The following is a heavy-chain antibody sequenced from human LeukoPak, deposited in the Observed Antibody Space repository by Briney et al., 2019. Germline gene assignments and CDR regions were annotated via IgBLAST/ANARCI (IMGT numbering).Heavy chain of an antibody. D-gene: IGHD2-21*02. V-gene: IGHV3-7*01. CDR1: GFSVSAYS. CDR3: ARGFQSGDSPV. CDR2: IKKDGSEK. Sequence: GGSLRLSCVPSGFSVSAYSLSWVRQAPGKGLEWVAKIKKDGSEKDYVDSVKGRFTISRDDAKGSLYLQLNSLRVEDTAVYYCARGFQSGDSPVGGQETRDTVPS. J-gene: IGHJ4*02.